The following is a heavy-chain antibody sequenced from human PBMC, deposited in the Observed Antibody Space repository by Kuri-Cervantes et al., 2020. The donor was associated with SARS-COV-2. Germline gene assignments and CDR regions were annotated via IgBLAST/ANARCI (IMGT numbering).Heavy chain of an antibody. V-gene: IGHV4-39*01. J-gene: IGHJ4*02. D-gene: IGHD3-3*01. CDR1: GGSTSSSSYY. Sequence: GSLRLSCTVSGGSTSSSSYYWGWIRQPPGKGLEWIGSIYYSGSTYYNPSLKSRVTISVDTSKNQFSLKLSSVTAADTAVYYCATSGYYDFWSGYYFDYWGQGTLVTVSS. CDR2: IYYSGST. CDR3: ATSGYYDFWSGYYFDY.